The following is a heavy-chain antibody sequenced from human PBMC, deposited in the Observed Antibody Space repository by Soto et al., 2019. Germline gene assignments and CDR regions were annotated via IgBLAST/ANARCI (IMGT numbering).Heavy chain of an antibody. J-gene: IGHJ6*02. Sequence: QVQLVQSGDEVKKPGASVKVSCKASGYIFVNYGIAWVRQAPGQGLEWMGWISPYTGNTHSATKVQGRITMTTDTSTSTAYMDLGSLTSDDTAVYYCVMVDNYVTPTPQDVWGQGTTFTVSS. CDR3: VMVDNYVTPTPQDV. D-gene: IGHD3-16*01. CDR2: ISPYTGNT. CDR1: GYIFVNYG. V-gene: IGHV1-18*01.